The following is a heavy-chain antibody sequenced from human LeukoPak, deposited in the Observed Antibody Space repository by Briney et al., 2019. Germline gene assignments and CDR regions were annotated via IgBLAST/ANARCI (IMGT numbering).Heavy chain of an antibody. D-gene: IGHD1-7*01. CDR2: ISGYNGNT. Sequence: ASVKVSCKASRYSFSRCSISWVRQAPGQGLEWMGWISGYNGNTNYAQKFQGRVTLTTETSTSTAYLELRSLRSDDTAIYYCARGLNWKYDLGGVAPWGQGTLVAVSS. V-gene: IGHV1-18*04. CDR3: ARGLNWKYDLGGVAP. J-gene: IGHJ5*02. CDR1: RYSFSRCS.